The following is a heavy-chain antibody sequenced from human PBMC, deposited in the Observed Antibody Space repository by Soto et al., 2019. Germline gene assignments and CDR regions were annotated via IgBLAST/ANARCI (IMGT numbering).Heavy chain of an antibody. Sequence: QVQLVESGGGVVQPGRSLRLSCAASGFTFSSYGMHWVRQAPGKGLEWVAVISYDGSNKYYADSVKGRFTISRDNSKNTLYLQMNSLRAEDTAVYYCAKERSRGVSIGLDYWGQGTLVTVSS. V-gene: IGHV3-30*18. J-gene: IGHJ4*02. D-gene: IGHD3-10*01. CDR3: AKERSRGVSIGLDY. CDR1: GFTFSSYG. CDR2: ISYDGSNK.